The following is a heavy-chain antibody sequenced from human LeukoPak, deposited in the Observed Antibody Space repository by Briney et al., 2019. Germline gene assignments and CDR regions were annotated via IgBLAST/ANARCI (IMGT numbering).Heavy chain of an antibody. D-gene: IGHD3-10*01. CDR3: ARAPTPSYFSGPYFDY. V-gene: IGHV4-34*01. CDR1: GGSFSGYY. Sequence: SETLSLTCAVYGGSFSGYYWSWIRQPPGKGLEWIGEINHSGSTNYNPSLKSRVTISVDTSKNQFCLKLSSVTAADTAVYYCARAPTPSYFSGPYFDYWGKETLVTVPS. CDR2: INHSGST. J-gene: IGHJ4*02.